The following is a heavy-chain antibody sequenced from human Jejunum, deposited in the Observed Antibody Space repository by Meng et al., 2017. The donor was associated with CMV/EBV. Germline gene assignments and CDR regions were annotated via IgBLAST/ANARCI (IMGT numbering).Heavy chain of an antibody. Sequence: QEQLVQSGAEVKKPGASVKVSCKASGYTFTGYYIYWLRQAPGQGLEWMGWIDPYSGTTNYAQNFQGRVTMTRDTSINTAYMELSRLKSDDTAVYYCAKADIYDCWGQGTLVTVSS. D-gene: IGHD2-15*01. J-gene: IGHJ4*02. V-gene: IGHV1-2*02. CDR3: AKADIYDC. CDR2: IDPYSGTT. CDR1: GYTFTGYY.